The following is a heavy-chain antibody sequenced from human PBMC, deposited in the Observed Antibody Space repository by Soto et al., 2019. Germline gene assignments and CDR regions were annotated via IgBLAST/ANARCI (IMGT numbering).Heavy chain of an antibody. V-gene: IGHV4-30-4*01. CDR2: IYYSGST. Sequence: SETLSLTCTASGGSISSGDYYWSWIRQPPGKGLEWIGYIYYSGSTYYNPSLKSRVTISVDTSKNQFSLKLSSVTAADTAVYYCAREGGYYDSSGYYYSWFDPWGQGTLVTVSS. CDR3: AREGGYYDSSGYYYSWFDP. D-gene: IGHD3-22*01. J-gene: IGHJ5*02. CDR1: GGSISSGDYY.